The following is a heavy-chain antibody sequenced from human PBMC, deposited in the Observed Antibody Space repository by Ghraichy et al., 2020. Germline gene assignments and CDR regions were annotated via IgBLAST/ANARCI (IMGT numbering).Heavy chain of an antibody. CDR3: TKDKIAAHS. J-gene: IGHJ4*02. Sequence: GGSLRLSCEASGFTFTSYTMSWVRQAPGKGLEWVASISSRSSDISYADSVKGRFTISRDNTKNSVYLEMKSLRAEDTAVYYCTKDKIAAHSWGQGTLVTVSS. V-gene: IGHV3-21*01. CDR1: GFTFTSYT. D-gene: IGHD6-6*01. CDR2: ISSRSSDI.